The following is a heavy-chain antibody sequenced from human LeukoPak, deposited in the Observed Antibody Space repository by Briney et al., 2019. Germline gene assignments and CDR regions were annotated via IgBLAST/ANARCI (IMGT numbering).Heavy chain of an antibody. CDR3: ARQGYDYVPDWFDP. CDR2: IYYSGST. Sequence: PSETLSLTCTVSGDSISSYYWSWIRQSPGKGREWSGYIYYSGSTNYHPSLKSRVTISSDTSKNQFSLKLNSVTAADPAVYYCARQGYDYVPDWFDPWGQGTLVSVSS. J-gene: IGHJ5*02. CDR1: GDSISSYY. D-gene: IGHD5-12*01. V-gene: IGHV4-59*08.